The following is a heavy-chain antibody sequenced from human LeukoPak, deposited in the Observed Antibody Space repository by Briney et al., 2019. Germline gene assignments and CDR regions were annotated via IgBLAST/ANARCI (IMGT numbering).Heavy chain of an antibody. Sequence: PGGSLRLSCAGSGFTFSSYSMNWVRQAPGKGLEWVSSISSGGTYIYYADSVKGRFTISIDNPKNSLSLQMNSMRAEDTAVYYCARDRSGYSGYECQAYWGQGTLVTVSS. V-gene: IGHV3-21*01. CDR2: ISSGGTYI. D-gene: IGHD5-12*01. CDR3: ARDRSGYSGYECQAY. CDR1: GFTFSSYS. J-gene: IGHJ4*02.